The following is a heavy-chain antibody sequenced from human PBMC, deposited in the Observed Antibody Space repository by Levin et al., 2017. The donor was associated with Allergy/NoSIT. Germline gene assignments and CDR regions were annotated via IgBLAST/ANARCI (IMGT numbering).Heavy chain of an antibody. CDR1: GGSFTGYY. J-gene: IGHJ4*02. Sequence: ESLKISCAVYGGSFTGYYWNLIRQPPGKGLEWIGEITHSGKTNYNPSLKSRVTMSVDTSKNQFSLKVNSVTAADTAVYYCARGRGPAARFDSWGQGTLVTVSS. CDR3: ARGRGPAARFDS. V-gene: IGHV4-34*01. CDR2: ITHSGKT. D-gene: IGHD2-2*01.